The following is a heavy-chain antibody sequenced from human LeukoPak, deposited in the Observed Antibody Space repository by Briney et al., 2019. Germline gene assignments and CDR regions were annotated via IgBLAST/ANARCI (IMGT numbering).Heavy chain of an antibody. CDR3: ARDGYYGSGSYEVPPYYFDY. V-gene: IGHV3-21*01. D-gene: IGHD3-10*01. CDR2: ISSSSSYI. Sequence: GGSLRLSCAASGFTFSSYSMNWVRQAPGKGLEWVSPISSSSSYIYYADSVKGRFTISRDNAKNSLYLQMNSLRAEDTAVYYCARDGYYGSGSYEVPPYYFDYWGQGTLVTVSS. CDR1: GFTFSSYS. J-gene: IGHJ4*02.